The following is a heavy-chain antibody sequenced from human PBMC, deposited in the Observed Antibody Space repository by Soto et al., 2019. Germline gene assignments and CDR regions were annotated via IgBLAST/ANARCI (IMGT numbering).Heavy chain of an antibody. CDR3: TRGSYGAYDY. Sequence: EVQLVESGGGLVQPGGSLRLSCAASGFTFSSYWMSWVRQAPGKGLEWVSSISSNSGYTLYTDSVKGRFTISRDNAKSSLYLQMSSLRDEDTAVYYCTRGSYGAYDYWGQGTLVTVSS. D-gene: IGHD4-17*01. CDR1: GFTFSSYW. J-gene: IGHJ4*02. V-gene: IGHV3-21*06. CDR2: ISSNSGYT.